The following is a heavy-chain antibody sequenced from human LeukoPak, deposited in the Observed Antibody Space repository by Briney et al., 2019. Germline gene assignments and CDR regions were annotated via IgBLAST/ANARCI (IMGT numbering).Heavy chain of an antibody. Sequence: ASVKVSCKASGGTFSSYAISWVRQAPGQGLEWMGGIIPIFGTANYAQKFQGRVTITADESTSTAYMELSSLRSEDTAVYYCASGPYYYGSGSYYNPNSAFDYWGQGTLVTVSS. CDR3: ASGPYYYGSGSYYNPNSAFDY. CDR2: IIPIFGTA. J-gene: IGHJ4*02. D-gene: IGHD3-10*01. V-gene: IGHV1-69*13. CDR1: GGTFSSYA.